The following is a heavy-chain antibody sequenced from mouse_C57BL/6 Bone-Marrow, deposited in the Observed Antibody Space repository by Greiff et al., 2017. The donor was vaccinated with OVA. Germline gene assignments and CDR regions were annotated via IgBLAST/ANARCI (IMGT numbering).Heavy chain of an antibody. D-gene: IGHD4-1*01. Sequence: EVMLVESGAELVRPGASVKLSCTASGFNIKDDYMHWVKQRPEQGLEWIGWIDPENGDTEYASKFQGKATITADTSSNTAYLQLSSLTSEDTAVYYCTGNWVVAYWGQGTLVTVSA. V-gene: IGHV14-4*01. CDR2: IDPENGDT. CDR3: TGNWVVAY. CDR1: GFNIKDDY. J-gene: IGHJ3*01.